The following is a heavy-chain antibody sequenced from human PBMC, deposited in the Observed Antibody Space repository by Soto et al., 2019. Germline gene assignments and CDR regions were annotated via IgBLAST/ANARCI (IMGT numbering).Heavy chain of an antibody. Sequence: QVQLQQWGAGLLKPSETLSLTCAVYGGSFSGYYWSWIRQPPGKGLEWIGEINHSGSTNYNPSLKSRVTMSVDTSKNQFSLKLSSVTAADTAVYYCARGPLAAAGNEDWFDPWGQGTLVTVSS. CDR2: INHSGST. D-gene: IGHD6-13*01. CDR1: GGSFSGYY. CDR3: ARGPLAAAGNEDWFDP. V-gene: IGHV4-34*01. J-gene: IGHJ5*02.